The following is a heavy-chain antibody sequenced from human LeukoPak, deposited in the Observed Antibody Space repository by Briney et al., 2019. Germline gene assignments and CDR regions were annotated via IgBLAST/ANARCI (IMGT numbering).Heavy chain of an antibody. CDR2: INHSGST. Sequence: SETLSLTCAVYGGSFSGYYWSWIRQPPGKGLEWIGEINHSGSTNYNPSLKSRVTISVDTSRNQFSPKLSSVTAADTAVYYCARGLAEDCTNGVCYTGYWGQGTLVTVSS. CDR3: ARGLAEDCTNGVCYTGY. D-gene: IGHD2-8*01. V-gene: IGHV4-34*01. CDR1: GGSFSGYY. J-gene: IGHJ4*02.